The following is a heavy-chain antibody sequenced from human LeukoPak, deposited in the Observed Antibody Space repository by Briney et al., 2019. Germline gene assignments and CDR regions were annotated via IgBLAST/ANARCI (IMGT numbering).Heavy chain of an antibody. CDR2: INSDGSST. CDR1: GFTFSSYW. D-gene: IGHD3-22*01. CDR3: ARVASGYFYDSSGWTNYYYMDV. V-gene: IGHV3-74*01. Sequence: PGGSLRLSCAASGFTFSSYWMRWVRQAPGKGLVWVSRINSDGSSTSYADSVKGRFTISRDNAKNTLYLQMNSLRAEDTAVYYCARVASGYFYDSSGWTNYYYMDVWGKGTTVTISS. J-gene: IGHJ6*03.